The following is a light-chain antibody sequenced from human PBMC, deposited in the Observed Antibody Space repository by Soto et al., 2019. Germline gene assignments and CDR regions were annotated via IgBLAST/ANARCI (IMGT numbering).Light chain of an antibody. J-gene: IGKJ5*01. CDR3: QQRSNWPPIT. Sequence: EIVLTQSPGTLSLSPGERATLSCRASQGVSSTYLAWYQQRLGQAPRLLIFGASSRATGIPDRFSGSGSGTDFTLSISRLEPEDFAVYYCQQRSNWPPITFGQGTRLEI. CDR1: QGVSSTY. V-gene: IGKV3D-20*02. CDR2: GAS.